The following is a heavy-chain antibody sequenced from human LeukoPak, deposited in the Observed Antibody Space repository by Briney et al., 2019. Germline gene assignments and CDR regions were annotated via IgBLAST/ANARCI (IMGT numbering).Heavy chain of an antibody. V-gene: IGHV3-69-1*01. J-gene: IGHJ4*02. CDR3: ATEGRGVHFDY. CDR2: IDTTSYT. D-gene: IGHD3-10*01. Sequence: SCKASGYTFTGYYMHWVRQAPGKGLEWVASIDTTSYTYYADSVKGRFTISRDNAKISLYLQMNSLRAEDTAVYYCATEGRGVHFDYWGQGTLVTVSS. CDR1: GYTFTGYY.